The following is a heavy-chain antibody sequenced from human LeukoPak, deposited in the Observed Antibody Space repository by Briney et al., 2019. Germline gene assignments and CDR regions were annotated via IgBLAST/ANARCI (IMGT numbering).Heavy chain of an antibody. CDR2: ISAYNGNT. Sequence: ASVKVSCKASGYTFTSYGISWVRQAPGQGLEWMGWISAYNGNTNYAQKLQGRVTMTTDTSTSTAYMELRSLRSDDTAVYYCARAAYSSNYYYYYMDVWGKGITVTVSS. CDR1: GYTFTSYG. CDR3: ARAAYSSNYYYYYMDV. J-gene: IGHJ6*03. D-gene: IGHD6-6*01. V-gene: IGHV1-18*01.